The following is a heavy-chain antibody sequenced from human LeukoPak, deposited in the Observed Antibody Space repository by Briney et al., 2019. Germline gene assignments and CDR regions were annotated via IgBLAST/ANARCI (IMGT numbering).Heavy chain of an antibody. CDR2: INPNSGGT. Sequence: ASVKVSCKASGYTFTGYYMHWVRQAPGQRLEWMGWINPNSGGTNYAQKFPGRVTMTRNTAISTAYMELSSLRSEDTAVYYCVRGLRFLEWLLSHYYYYGMDVWGQGTTVTVSS. D-gene: IGHD3-3*01. J-gene: IGHJ6*02. V-gene: IGHV1-2*02. CDR3: VRGLRFLEWLLSHYYYYGMDV. CDR1: GYTFTGYY.